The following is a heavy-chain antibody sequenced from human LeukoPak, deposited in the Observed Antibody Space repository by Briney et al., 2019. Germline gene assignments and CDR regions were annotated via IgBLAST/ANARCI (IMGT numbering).Heavy chain of an antibody. V-gene: IGHV3-48*03. CDR3: ASLRPRQQLVVDH. CDR2: ISSSGSTI. D-gene: IGHD6-13*01. J-gene: IGHJ4*02. CDR1: GFTFSSYE. Sequence: GRSLRLSCAAAGFTFSSYEINWVRQAPGKWLEWVSYISSSGSTIYYAGSVKGRFTISRDNAKNSLYLQMNSLRAEDTAVYYCASLRPRQQLVVDHWGQGTLVTVSS.